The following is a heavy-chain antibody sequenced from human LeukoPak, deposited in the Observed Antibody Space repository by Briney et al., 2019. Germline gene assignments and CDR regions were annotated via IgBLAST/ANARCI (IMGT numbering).Heavy chain of an antibody. CDR3: ARGATTTVVTPYSLFFDY. J-gene: IGHJ4*02. CDR2: IYYSGST. Sequence: SETLSLTCTVSGGSISSYYWSWIRQPPGKGLEWIGYIYYSGSTNYNPSLKSRLTISVDTSKNQFSLKLSSVTAADTALYYCARGATTTVVTPYSLFFDYWGQGTLVTVSS. V-gene: IGHV4-59*08. D-gene: IGHD4-23*01. CDR1: GGSISSYY.